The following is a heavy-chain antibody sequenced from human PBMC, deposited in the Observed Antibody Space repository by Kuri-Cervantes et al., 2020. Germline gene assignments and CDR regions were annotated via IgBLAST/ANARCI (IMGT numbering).Heavy chain of an antibody. Sequence: GGSLRLSCAASGFTFSSYGMHWVRQAPGKGLEWVAVISYDGSNKYYADSVKGRFTISRDNSKNTLYLQMNSLRAEDTAVYYCVKGVNDYSDYQKWFDPWGQGTLVTVSS. CDR3: VKGVNDYSDYQKWFDP. CDR2: ISYDGSNK. V-gene: IGHV3-30*18. J-gene: IGHJ5*02. D-gene: IGHD4-17*01. CDR1: GFTFSSYG.